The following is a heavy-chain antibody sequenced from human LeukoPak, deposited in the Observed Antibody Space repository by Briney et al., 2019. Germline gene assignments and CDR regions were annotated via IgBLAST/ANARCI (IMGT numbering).Heavy chain of an antibody. CDR1: GFTFSTYT. CDR3: ARDLSYSSSPYYFDY. J-gene: IGHJ4*02. V-gene: IGHV3-21*01. D-gene: IGHD6-13*01. Sequence: GGSLRLSCAASGFTFSTYTMNWVRQAPGKGLEWVSSISGSSSYIYHRDSVKGRFTISRDNAKNSLYLQMNSLRAEDTAVYYCARDLSYSSSPYYFDYWGQGSLVTVSS. CDR2: ISGSSSYI.